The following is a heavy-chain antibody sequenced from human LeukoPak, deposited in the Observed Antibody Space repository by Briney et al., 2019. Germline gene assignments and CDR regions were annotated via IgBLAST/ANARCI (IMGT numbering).Heavy chain of an antibody. CDR1: GYSISSGSY. Sequence: SETLSLTCTVSGYSISSGSYWGWIRQSPGKGLEWIGSIYHSGNTYYNPSLKSRVTISVDTSKNQFSLNLSSVTAADTAVYYCARGTASIVAAANYWGQGTLVTVSS. V-gene: IGHV4-38-2*02. J-gene: IGHJ4*02. CDR3: ARGTASIVAAANY. D-gene: IGHD6-13*01. CDR2: IYHSGNT.